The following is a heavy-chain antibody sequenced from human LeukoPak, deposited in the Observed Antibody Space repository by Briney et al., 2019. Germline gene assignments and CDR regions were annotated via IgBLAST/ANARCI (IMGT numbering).Heavy chain of an antibody. V-gene: IGHV3-9*01. CDR2: SSWNSGSI. CDR1: GFTFDDYA. J-gene: IGHJ4*02. Sequence: GRSLRLSCVASGFTFDDYAMHWVRQAPGKGLEWVSGSSWNSGSIGYADSVKGRFTISRDNAKNSLYPQMNSLRAEDTALYYCAKDISGYSSSWYEFDYWGQGTLVTVSS. D-gene: IGHD6-13*01. CDR3: AKDISGYSSSWYEFDY.